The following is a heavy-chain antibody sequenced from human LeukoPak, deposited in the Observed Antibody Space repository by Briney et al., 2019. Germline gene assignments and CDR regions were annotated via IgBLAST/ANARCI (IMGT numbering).Heavy chain of an antibody. CDR1: GGSISSYY. CDR3: ARFITMVRGVMGHWFDP. J-gene: IGHJ5*02. V-gene: IGHV4-59*01. Sequence: SETLSLTCTVSGGSISSYYWSWIRQPPGKGLEWIGYIYYSGSTNYNPSPKSRVTISVDTSKNQFSLKLSSVTAADTAVYYCARFITMVRGVMGHWFDPWGQGTLVTVSS. D-gene: IGHD3-10*01. CDR2: IYYSGST.